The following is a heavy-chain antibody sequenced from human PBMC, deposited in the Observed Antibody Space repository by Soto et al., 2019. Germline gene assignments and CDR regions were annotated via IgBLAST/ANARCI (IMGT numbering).Heavy chain of an antibody. CDR2: IWYDGSNK. V-gene: IGHV3-33*01. J-gene: IGHJ4*02. CDR3: ARGSDDYGDYVGYYFDY. D-gene: IGHD4-17*01. Sequence: GGSLRLSCAASGFTFSSYGMHWVRQAPGKGLEWVAVIWYDGSNKYYADSVKGRFTISRDNSKNTLYLQMNSLRAEDTAVYYCARGSDDYGDYVGYYFDYWGQGTLVTVSS. CDR1: GFTFSSYG.